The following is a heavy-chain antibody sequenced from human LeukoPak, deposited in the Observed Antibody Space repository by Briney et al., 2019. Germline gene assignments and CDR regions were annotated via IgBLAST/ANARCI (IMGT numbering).Heavy chain of an antibody. CDR1: GFTFSGYA. J-gene: IGHJ3*02. D-gene: IGHD2-2*03. V-gene: IGHV3-30*04. Sequence: PGRSLRLSCAASGFTFSGYAMHWVRQAPGKGLEWVAVISDDGSNKYYADSVKGRFTISRDNSKNTLYLQMNSLRPEDTAVYYCARVDDLDAFDIWGQGTMVTVSS. CDR2: ISDDGSNK. CDR3: ARVDDLDAFDI.